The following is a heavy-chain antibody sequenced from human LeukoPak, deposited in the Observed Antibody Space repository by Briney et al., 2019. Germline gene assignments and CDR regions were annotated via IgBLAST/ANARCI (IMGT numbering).Heavy chain of an antibody. J-gene: IGHJ4*02. CDR3: AKPSILTGYYPSFDY. Sequence: GGSLRLSRAASGFTFSSYAMSWVRQAPGKGLEWVSAISGSGGSTYYADSVKGRFTISRDNSKNTLYLQMNSLRAEDTAVYYCAKPSILTGYYPSFDYWGQGTLVTASS. CDR2: ISGSGGST. D-gene: IGHD3-9*01. CDR1: GFTFSSYA. V-gene: IGHV3-23*01.